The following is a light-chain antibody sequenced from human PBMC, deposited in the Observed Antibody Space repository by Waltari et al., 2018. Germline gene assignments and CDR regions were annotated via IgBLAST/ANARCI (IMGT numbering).Light chain of an antibody. V-gene: IGKV1-9*01. CDR1: QGIRDY. CDR3: QQLNSYPLT. CDR2: AAS. Sequence: IQLTQSPSFLSASVGARVTITCRASQGIRDYLAWFQQKAGKAPKLLIYAASTLQSGVPSRFSGSGSGTEFTLTISSLQPEDFATYYCQQLNSYPLTFGGGTKVEIK. J-gene: IGKJ4*01.